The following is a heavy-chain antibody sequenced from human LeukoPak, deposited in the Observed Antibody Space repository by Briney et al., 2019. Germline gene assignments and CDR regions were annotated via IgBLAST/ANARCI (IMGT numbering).Heavy chain of an antibody. CDR2: IWYDGSNK. CDR1: GFSFSSYG. V-gene: IGHV3-33*06. CDR3: AKPTSLEWLPFPPSFDY. J-gene: IGHJ4*02. Sequence: GGSPRLSCAASGFSFSSYGMHWVRQSPGKGLEWVAVIWYDGSNKYYADSVKGRLTIPRDNSKNTLYLQMNSLRAEDTAVYYCAKPTSLEWLPFPPSFDYWGQGTLVTVSS. D-gene: IGHD3-3*01.